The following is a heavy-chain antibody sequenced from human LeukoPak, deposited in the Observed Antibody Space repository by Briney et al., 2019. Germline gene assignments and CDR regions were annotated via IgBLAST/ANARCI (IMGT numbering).Heavy chain of an antibody. Sequence: ASVKASCKASGYIFSDYYMHWVRQAPGQGLEWMGWINPKTGDRKYAQNFQGRVTMTRDTSISTVYMELSRLSLDDTAVYYCARDEYCSGGNCPGDFQYWGQGTLVTVSS. CDR1: GYIFSDYY. CDR2: INPKTGDR. J-gene: IGHJ1*01. CDR3: ARDEYCSGGNCPGDFQY. V-gene: IGHV1-2*02. D-gene: IGHD2-15*01.